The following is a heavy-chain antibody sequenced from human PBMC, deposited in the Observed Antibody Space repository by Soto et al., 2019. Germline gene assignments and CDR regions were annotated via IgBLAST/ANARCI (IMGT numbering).Heavy chain of an antibody. Sequence: QVQLQESGPGLVKPSETLSLTCTVSGGSISSYYWSWIRQPPGKGLEWIGFIFYSGSTSYNPSLQSRVTISIATSESQFSLKLNSVTAADTDVYYCASMIGEPALSCDSWGHGTLVAVSS. D-gene: IGHD3-10*02. CDR2: IFYSGST. V-gene: IGHV4-59*01. CDR1: GGSISSYY. CDR3: ASMIGEPALSCDS. J-gene: IGHJ5*01.